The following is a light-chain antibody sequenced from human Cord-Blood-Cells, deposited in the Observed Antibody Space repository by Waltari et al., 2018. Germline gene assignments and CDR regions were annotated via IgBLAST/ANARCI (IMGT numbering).Light chain of an antibody. Sequence: QSALTQPRSVSGSPGQSVTISCTGTSSYVGGYNYVSWYQPHPGKAPKLMIYAVTKRPSGVPDRFSGSKSGNTASLTISGLQAEDEADYYCCSYAGSFYVFGTGTKVTVL. CDR2: AVT. CDR3: CSYAGSFYV. CDR1: SSYVGGYNY. V-gene: IGLV2-11*01. J-gene: IGLJ1*01.